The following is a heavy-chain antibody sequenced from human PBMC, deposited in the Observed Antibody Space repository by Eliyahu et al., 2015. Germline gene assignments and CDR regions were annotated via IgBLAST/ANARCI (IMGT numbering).Heavy chain of an antibody. CDR2: IYSGGTT. CDR3: AREGYSLNSY. D-gene: IGHD5-18*01. J-gene: IGHJ4*02. V-gene: IGHV3-53*01. CDR1: GFTVSSTX. Sequence: EVQLVESGGGLIQXGGSLRLSCXASGFTVSSTXXXWVRQAPGKGLEWVSIIYSGGTTYYADSVKGRFTISRDNFKNTVYLQMNSLRTEDTAIYYCAREGYSLNSYWGQGTLVTVSS.